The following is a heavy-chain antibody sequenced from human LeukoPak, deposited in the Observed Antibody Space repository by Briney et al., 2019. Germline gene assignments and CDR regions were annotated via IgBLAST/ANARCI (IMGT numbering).Heavy chain of an antibody. CDR1: GGSISAYY. V-gene: IGHV4-59*01. CDR2: IHYSGTT. Sequence: PSETLSPTCTVSGGSISAYYWSWIRQPPGKGLEWIGYIHYSGTTNYYPSLKSRVTIALDTSKNQFSLKLNSVTAADTAVYYCARFGNSSSRFFDQWGQGTLVTVSS. J-gene: IGHJ4*02. D-gene: IGHD6-6*01. CDR3: ARFGNSSSRFFDQ.